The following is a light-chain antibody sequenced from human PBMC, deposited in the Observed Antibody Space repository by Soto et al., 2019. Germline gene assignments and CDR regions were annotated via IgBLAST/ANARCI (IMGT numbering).Light chain of an antibody. CDR2: EVS. V-gene: IGLV2-23*02. Sequence: QSALTQPAAVSGSPGQSITISRTGTSSDVGSYNLVSWYQQHPGKASKLMIYEVSKRPSGVSNRFSGSKSGNTASLTISGLQAEDEADYYCCSYAGSSTFYVFGTGTKVTVL. CDR3: CSYAGSSTFYV. J-gene: IGLJ1*01. CDR1: SSDVGSYNL.